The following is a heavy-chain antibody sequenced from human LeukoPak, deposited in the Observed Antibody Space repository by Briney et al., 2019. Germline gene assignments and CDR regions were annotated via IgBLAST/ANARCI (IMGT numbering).Heavy chain of an antibody. V-gene: IGHV3-53*01. Sequence: GWSLRLSCAASLFTVSSNYMSWVRQAPGKGLAWVSGIYSGGSTYYADSVKGRFTIARDNSKNTLYLQMNSLRAEDTAVHYCASAVGASYYYYGMDVWGQGTTVTVSS. D-gene: IGHD1-26*01. J-gene: IGHJ6*02. CDR3: ASAVGASYYYYGMDV. CDR1: LFTVSSNY. CDR2: IYSGGST.